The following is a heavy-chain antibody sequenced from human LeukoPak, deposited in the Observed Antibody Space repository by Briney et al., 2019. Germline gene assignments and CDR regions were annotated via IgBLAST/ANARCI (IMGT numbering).Heavy chain of an antibody. CDR2: IKQDGSEK. J-gene: IGHJ4*02. Sequence: GGSLRLSCAASGFTFSSYWMSWVRQAPGKGLEWLANIKQDGSEKYYVDSVKGRFTISRDNAKNSLYLQMNSLRAEDTAVYYCARGTYYDFWSGSPYDYWGQGTLVTVSS. CDR1: GFTFSSYW. CDR3: ARGTYYDFWSGSPYDY. V-gene: IGHV3-7*01. D-gene: IGHD3-3*01.